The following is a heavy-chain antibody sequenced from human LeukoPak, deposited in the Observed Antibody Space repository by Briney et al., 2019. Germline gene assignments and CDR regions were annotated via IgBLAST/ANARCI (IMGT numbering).Heavy chain of an antibody. Sequence: KPSETLSLTCAVSGDSISRSSDYWGWIRQPPGKGLEWIGSVYSSGTTYYNPPLYSRVIVSVETSKNQFSLRLSSLTAGDTAVYYCARGANSQLEVIEYWGLGTLVTVSS. V-gene: IGHV4-39*01. CDR2: VYSSGTT. J-gene: IGHJ4*02. CDR3: ARGANSQLEVIEY. D-gene: IGHD1-1*01. CDR1: GDSISRSSDY.